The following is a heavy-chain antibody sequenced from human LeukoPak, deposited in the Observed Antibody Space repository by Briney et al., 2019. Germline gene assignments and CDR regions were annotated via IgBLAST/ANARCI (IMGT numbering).Heavy chain of an antibody. J-gene: IGHJ4*02. CDR3: AREASIGDWSVDY. D-gene: IGHD3-9*01. CDR2: ISSSGSTI. Sequence: PGGSLRLSCAASGFTFSDYYMSWIRQAPGKGLEWVSYISSSGSTIYYADSVKGRFTISRDKDKNSLYLQMNSLRAEDTAVYYWAREASIGDWSVDYWGQGTLVTVSS. V-gene: IGHV3-11*04. CDR1: GFTFSDYY.